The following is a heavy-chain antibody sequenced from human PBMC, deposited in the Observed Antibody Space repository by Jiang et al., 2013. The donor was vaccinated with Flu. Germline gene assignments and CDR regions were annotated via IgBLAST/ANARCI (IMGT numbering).Heavy chain of an antibody. J-gene: IGHJ4*02. V-gene: IGHV4-34*01. CDR1: GGSFSNYY. CDR3: TREWSSSYYSDY. CDR2: INHRGST. Sequence: ARLLKPSETLSLTCAVSGGSFSNYYWGWVRQSPGQGLEWIGDINHRGSTTNNPSFESRVTLSVDTSKSQFSLKMTSVTAADTAIYYCTREWSSSYYSDYWSQGTLVTVSS. D-gene: IGHD6-6*01.